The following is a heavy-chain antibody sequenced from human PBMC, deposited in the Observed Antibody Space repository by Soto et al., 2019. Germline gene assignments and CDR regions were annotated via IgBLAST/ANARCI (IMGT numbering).Heavy chain of an antibody. CDR1: GFTFSSYG. V-gene: IGHV3-30*02. CDR3: AKTHRYYDRSGSLDD. J-gene: IGHJ4*02. Sequence: GGSLRLSCAASGFTFSSYGMHWVRQAPGKGLEWVAVIWYDGSNEYYADSVKGRFTISRDNSKNTLYLQINSLRAEDTAVYYCAKTHRYYDRSGSLDDWGQGTLVTVAS. CDR2: IWYDGSNE. D-gene: IGHD3-22*01.